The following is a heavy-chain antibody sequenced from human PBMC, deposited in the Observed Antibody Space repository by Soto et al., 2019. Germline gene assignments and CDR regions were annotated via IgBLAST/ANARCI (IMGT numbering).Heavy chain of an antibody. J-gene: IGHJ4*02. Sequence: EVQLVESWGGLIKPGGSLRLSCAASGLTFRNAWMGCVRQAPGKGLEWFGRIKSNPDGGTTDYAAPVKGRFTISRDDSKNTMYLPMNSRKAEDTDLSSGNTGGPHIWWSPFDFWGRRTLVPVS. CDR2: IKSNPDGGTT. CDR3: NTGGPHIWWSPFDF. CDR1: GLTFRNAW. V-gene: IGHV3-15*07. D-gene: IGHD3-16*01.